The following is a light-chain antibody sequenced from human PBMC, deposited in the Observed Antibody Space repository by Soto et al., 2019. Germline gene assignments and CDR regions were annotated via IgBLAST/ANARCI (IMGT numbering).Light chain of an antibody. Sequence: QSALTQPPSVSGAPGQRVTISCTGSNSNIGAGYDVHWYQQLPGTAPKLLIYANGNRPSGVPGRFSGSKSGTSASLAITGLQAEDEADYYCQSYDRSLTGYVLGTGTKLTVL. J-gene: IGLJ1*01. V-gene: IGLV1-40*01. CDR3: QSYDRSLTGYV. CDR1: NSNIGAGYD. CDR2: ANG.